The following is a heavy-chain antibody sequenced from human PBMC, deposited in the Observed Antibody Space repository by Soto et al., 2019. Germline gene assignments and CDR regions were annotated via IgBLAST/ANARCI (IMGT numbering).Heavy chain of an antibody. D-gene: IGHD5-18*01. CDR2: IIPIFGTA. V-gene: IGHV1-69*13. J-gene: IGHJ4*02. Sequence: SVKVSCKASGGTFSSYAISWVRQAPGQGLEWMGGIIPIFGTANYAQKFQGRVTITADESTSTAYMELSSLRSEDTAVYYCAKNVDTAMTYFDYWGQGTLVTVSS. CDR1: GGTFSSYA. CDR3: AKNVDTAMTYFDY.